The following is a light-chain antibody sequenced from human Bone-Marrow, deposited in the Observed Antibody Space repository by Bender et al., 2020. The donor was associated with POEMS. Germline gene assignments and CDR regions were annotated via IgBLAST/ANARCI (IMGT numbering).Light chain of an antibody. V-gene: IGLV1-51*01. CDR2: DNY. J-gene: IGLJ1*01. CDR3: QSYDSSLGGSYV. CDR1: SSNIGKNF. Sequence: QSVLTQPPSVSAAPGQRVTISCSGSSSNIGKNFVSWYQQLPGTAPKLLIFDNYKRLSGIPDRFSGSKSGTSATLDITGLQTGDEADYYCQSYDSSLGGSYVFGTGTKVTVL.